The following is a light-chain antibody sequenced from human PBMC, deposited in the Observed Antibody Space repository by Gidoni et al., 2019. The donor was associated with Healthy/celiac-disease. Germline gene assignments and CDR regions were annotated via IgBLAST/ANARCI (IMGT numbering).Light chain of an antibody. V-gene: IGKV3-15*01. CDR2: GAS. Sequence: DIVITHSPATLSVSPGERATLSCRASQSVSSNLAWYQQKPGQAPRLLIYGASTRATGIPARFSGGGSGTEFTLTISSLQSEDFAVYYCQQYNNWLYTFGHGTKLEIK. CDR3: QQYNNWLYT. CDR1: QSVSSN. J-gene: IGKJ2*01.